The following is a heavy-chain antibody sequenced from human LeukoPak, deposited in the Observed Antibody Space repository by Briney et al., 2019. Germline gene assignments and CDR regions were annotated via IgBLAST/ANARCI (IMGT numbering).Heavy chain of an antibody. CDR2: ISGSSSYI. Sequence: GGSLRLSCAASGFTFSAFSMNWVRQAPGKGLEWVSSISGSSSYIYYADSVKGRFTISRDNAKNLLYLQMKSLRAEDTATYYCARDGGGYDSWGQGTLVTVSS. CDR1: GFTFSAFS. J-gene: IGHJ5*01. D-gene: IGHD5-24*01. CDR3: ARDGGGYDS. V-gene: IGHV3-21*01.